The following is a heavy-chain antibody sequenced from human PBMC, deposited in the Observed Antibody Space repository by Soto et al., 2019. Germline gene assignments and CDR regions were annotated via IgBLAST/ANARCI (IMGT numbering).Heavy chain of an antibody. D-gene: IGHD6-19*01. CDR3: ARRAYSSGWDNWFDP. J-gene: IGHJ5*02. CDR1: GGSVSSGNYY. Sequence: SETLSLTCTVSGGSVSSGNYYWSWIRQPPGKGLEWIGYIYYSGSTNYNPSLKSRVTISVDTSKNQFSLKLSSVTAADTAVYYCARRAYSSGWDNWFDPWGQGTLVTV. CDR2: IYYSGST. V-gene: IGHV4-61*01.